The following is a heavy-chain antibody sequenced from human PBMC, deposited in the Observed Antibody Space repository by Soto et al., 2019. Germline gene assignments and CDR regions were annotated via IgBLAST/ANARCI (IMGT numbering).Heavy chain of an antibody. CDR3: ARAVQLVPSYYFYYHMDV. D-gene: IGHD6-6*01. Sequence: QLQLQESGPGLVKPSETLSLTCTVSGGSISSSSYYWGWIRQPPGKGLEWIGSIYYSGSTYYNPSLTRRVTISVNTSKNQFSLKLSSVTAADTDVYYSARAVQLVPSYYFYYHMDVWGKGTTVTVSS. V-gene: IGHV4-39*01. CDR1: GGSISSSSYY. J-gene: IGHJ6*03. CDR2: IYYSGST.